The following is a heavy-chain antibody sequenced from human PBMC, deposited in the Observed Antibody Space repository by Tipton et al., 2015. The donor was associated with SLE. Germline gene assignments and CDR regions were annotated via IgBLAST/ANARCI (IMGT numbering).Heavy chain of an antibody. J-gene: IGHJ4*02. V-gene: IGHV3-30*04. CDR1: GFTFSSYA. CDR3: ARGDGDYAFDY. CDR2: ISYDGSNK. Sequence: QLVQSGGGVVQPGRSLRLSCAASGFTFSSYAMYWVRQAPGKGLEWVAVISYDGSNKYYADSVKGRFTISRDNSKNTLYLQMNSLRAEDTAVYYCARGDGDYAFDYWGQGTLVTVSS. D-gene: IGHD4-17*01.